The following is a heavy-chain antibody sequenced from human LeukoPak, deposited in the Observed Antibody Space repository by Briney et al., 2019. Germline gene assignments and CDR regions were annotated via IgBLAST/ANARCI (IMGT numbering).Heavy chain of an antibody. CDR2: IYYSGST. CDR3: ARQVADSGYFDL. Sequence: SETLSLTCTVSGGSISSYYWSWIRQPPGKGLEWIGYIYYSGSTNYNPSLKSRVTISVDTSKNQFSLKLSSVTAADTAVYYCARQVADSGYFDLWGRGTLVTVSS. J-gene: IGHJ2*01. D-gene: IGHD6-19*01. CDR1: GGSISSYY. V-gene: IGHV4-59*08.